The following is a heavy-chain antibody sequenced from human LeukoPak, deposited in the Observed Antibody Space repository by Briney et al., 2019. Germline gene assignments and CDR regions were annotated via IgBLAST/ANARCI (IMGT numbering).Heavy chain of an antibody. CDR2: IYSGGST. V-gene: IGHV3-53*01. J-gene: IGHJ4*02. CDR3: ASEMATTYYFDY. Sequence: GGSLRLSCAASGFTVSSNYMCWVRQAPGKGLEWVSVIYSGGSTYYADSVKGRFTISRDNSKNTLYLQMYSLRAEDTAVYYCASEMATTYYFDYWGQGTLVTVSS. CDR1: GFTVSSNY. D-gene: IGHD5-24*01.